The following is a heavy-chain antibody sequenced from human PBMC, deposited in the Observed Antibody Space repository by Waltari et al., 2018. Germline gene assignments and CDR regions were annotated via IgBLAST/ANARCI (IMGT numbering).Heavy chain of an antibody. J-gene: IGHJ4*02. Sequence: QVQLQESGPGLVKPSETLSLTCTVSGGSITSYYWSWIRQSPGKGLEWIGYISYSGSTNYNPSLKSRLTRSVDRSNNQFSLNLTSMTAADTAVYYCARVGAPSSGFQRSQPFDYWGQGTLVTVSS. D-gene: IGHD6-19*01. V-gene: IGHV4-59*01. CDR3: ARVGAPSSGFQRSQPFDY. CDR2: ISYSGST. CDR1: GGSITSYY.